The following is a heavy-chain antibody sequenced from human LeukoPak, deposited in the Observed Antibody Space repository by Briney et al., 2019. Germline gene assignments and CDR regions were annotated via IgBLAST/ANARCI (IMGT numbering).Heavy chain of an antibody. CDR1: GGSFSGYY. V-gene: IGHV4-34*01. J-gene: IGHJ3*02. CDR2: INHSGST. D-gene: IGHD6-19*01. CDR3: ARVHSSGWYRGAFDI. Sequence: SETLSLTCAVYGGSFSGYYWSWIRQPPGKGLEWIGEINHSGSTNYNPSLKSRVTISVDTSKNQFSLKLSSVTAADTAVYYCARVHSSGWYRGAFDIWGQGTMVTVSS.